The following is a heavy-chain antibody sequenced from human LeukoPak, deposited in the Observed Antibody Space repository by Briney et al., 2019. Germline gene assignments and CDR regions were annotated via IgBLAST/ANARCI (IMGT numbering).Heavy chain of an antibody. V-gene: IGHV3-30*18. J-gene: IGHJ6*03. Sequence: GGSLRLSCAASGFTFSSYSMNWVRQAPGKGLEWVALISLDGSNKYYADSVKGRFTISRDNSKNTLYLQMNSLRAEDTAVYYCAKVYDFWSGLSGKSNFYYYYYMDVWGKGTTVTVSS. CDR3: AKVYDFWSGLSGKSNFYYYYYMDV. D-gene: IGHD3-3*01. CDR1: GFTFSSYS. CDR2: ISLDGSNK.